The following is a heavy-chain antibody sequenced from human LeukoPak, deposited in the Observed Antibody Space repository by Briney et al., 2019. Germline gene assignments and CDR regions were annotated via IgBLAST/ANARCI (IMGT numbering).Heavy chain of an antibody. Sequence: KASETLSLTCTVSGGSVSSGSYYWSWIRQPPGKGLEWIGYIYYSGSTNYTPSLKSRVTISVDTSKNQFSLKLSSVTAADTAVEYCASSGSYYTYFDGWGQGTLVTVS. CDR1: GGSVSSGSYY. CDR2: IYYSGST. J-gene: IGHJ4*02. D-gene: IGHD3-10*01. V-gene: IGHV4-61*01. CDR3: ASSGSYYTYFDG.